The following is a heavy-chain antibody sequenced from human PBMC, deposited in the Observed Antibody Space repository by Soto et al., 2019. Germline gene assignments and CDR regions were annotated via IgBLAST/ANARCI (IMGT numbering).Heavy chain of an antibody. D-gene: IGHD2-21*02. Sequence: QVQLVESGGGLVKPGGSLRLSCAASGFTFSDFYMSWIRQAPGKGLEWVSYISNSSRYTNYADSVKGGFTISRDNTKNSLYLQMNSLRAEDTAVYYCAKSLGKVTPTHGAFDIWGQGTMVTVSS. J-gene: IGHJ3*02. CDR3: AKSLGKVTPTHGAFDI. V-gene: IGHV3-11*06. CDR1: GFTFSDFY. CDR2: ISNSSRYT.